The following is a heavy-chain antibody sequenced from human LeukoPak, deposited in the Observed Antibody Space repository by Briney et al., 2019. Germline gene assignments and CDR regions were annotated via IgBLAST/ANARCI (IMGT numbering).Heavy chain of an antibody. Sequence: PSETLSLTCTVSGGSISSSSYYWGWIRQPPGKGLEWIGSIYYSRSTYYNPSLKSRVTISVDTSKNQFSLKLSSVTAADTAVYYCARAVAATSPRTNWFDPWGQGTLVTVSS. CDR1: GGSISSSSYY. CDR3: ARAVAATSPRTNWFDP. D-gene: IGHD2-15*01. V-gene: IGHV4-39*01. CDR2: IYYSRST. J-gene: IGHJ5*02.